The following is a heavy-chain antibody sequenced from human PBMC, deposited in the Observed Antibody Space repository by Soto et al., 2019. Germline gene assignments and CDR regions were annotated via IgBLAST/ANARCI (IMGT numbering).Heavy chain of an antibody. CDR3: VRGVNTIFTVATHPDY. V-gene: IGHV3-30*04. CDR2: ISYDGSKK. Sequence: QVQVVESGGGVVQPGRSLRLSCAGSGFTFSSYGINWVRQAPGKGLEWVAVISYDGSKKYYADSVKGRFTISRDNYKNTVYLQMNSLRVNDTAVYYCVRGVNTIFTVATHPDYWGQGTLVTVSS. CDR1: GFTFSSYG. J-gene: IGHJ4*02. D-gene: IGHD3-3*01.